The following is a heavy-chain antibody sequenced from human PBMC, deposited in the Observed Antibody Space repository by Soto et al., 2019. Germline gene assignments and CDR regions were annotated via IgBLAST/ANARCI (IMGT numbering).Heavy chain of an antibody. D-gene: IGHD3-10*01. J-gene: IGHJ4*02. Sequence: EVQLAESGGGMVQPGGSLRLSCVASGFTFSSYDMHWVRQAPGKGLEYVSSISSNGGTTYYGNSVKGRFTISRDNSKNTLYLQMGSLRAEDMAVYYCVRRVSGTYAYWGQGTLVTVSS. V-gene: IGHV3-64*01. CDR1: GFTFSSYD. CDR2: ISSNGGTT. CDR3: VRRVSGTYAY.